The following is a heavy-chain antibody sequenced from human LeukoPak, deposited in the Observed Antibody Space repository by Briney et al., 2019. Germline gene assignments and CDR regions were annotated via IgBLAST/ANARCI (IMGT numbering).Heavy chain of an antibody. Sequence: SETLSLTCTVSGGSISSYYWSWIRQPAGKGLEWIGRIYTSGSTNYNPSLKSRVTMSVDTSKNQFSLKRSSLTGADTAVYYCARDRPGYCSSTSCYAILYWGPGNLVTVSS. V-gene: IGHV4-4*07. CDR2: IYTSGST. J-gene: IGHJ4*02. D-gene: IGHD2-2*01. CDR1: GGSISSYY. CDR3: ARDRPGYCSSTSCYAILY.